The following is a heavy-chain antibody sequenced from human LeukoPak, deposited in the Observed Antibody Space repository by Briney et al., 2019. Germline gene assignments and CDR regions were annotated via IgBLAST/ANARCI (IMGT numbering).Heavy chain of an antibody. J-gene: IGHJ4*02. Sequence: PSETLSLTCTVSGGSISSYYRSWIRQPPGKGLEWIGYIYYSGSTNYNPSLKSRVTISVDTSKNQFSLKLSSVTAADTAVYYCARRYGDYRKGYFDYWGQGTLVTVSS. CDR1: GGSISSYY. D-gene: IGHD4-17*01. V-gene: IGHV4-59*08. CDR3: ARRYGDYRKGYFDY. CDR2: IYYSGST.